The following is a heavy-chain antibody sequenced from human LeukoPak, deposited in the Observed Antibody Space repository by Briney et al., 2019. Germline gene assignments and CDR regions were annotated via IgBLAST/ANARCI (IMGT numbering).Heavy chain of an antibody. CDR2: ISSDGSST. D-gene: IGHD3-22*01. Sequence: PGGSLRLSCAASGFTFISYWMHWVRQAPGKGLVWVARISSDGSSTTYADSVKGRFTISRDNAKNTLFLQMNSLRAEDTAVYYCARGFPGSSGLSVFDYWGQGTLVTVSS. V-gene: IGHV3-74*03. CDR1: GFTFISYW. J-gene: IGHJ4*02. CDR3: ARGFPGSSGLSVFDY.